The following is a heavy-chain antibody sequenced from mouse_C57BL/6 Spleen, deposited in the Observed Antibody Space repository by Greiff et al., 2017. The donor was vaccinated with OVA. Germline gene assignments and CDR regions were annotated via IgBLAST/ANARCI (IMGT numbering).Heavy chain of an antibody. Sequence: VQLVESGPGLVQPSQSLSITCTVSGFSLTSYGVHWVRQSPGKGLEWLGVIWSGGSPDYNAAFISRLSISKDNSKSQVFFKMNSLQADDTAIYYCARNGDYDYPYFDYWGQGTTLTVSS. J-gene: IGHJ2*01. V-gene: IGHV2-2*01. CDR1: GFSLTSYG. CDR2: IWSGGSP. D-gene: IGHD2-4*01. CDR3: ARNGDYDYPYFDY.